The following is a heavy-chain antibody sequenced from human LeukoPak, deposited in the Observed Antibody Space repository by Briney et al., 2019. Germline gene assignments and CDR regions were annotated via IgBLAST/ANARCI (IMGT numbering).Heavy chain of an antibody. V-gene: IGHV3-23*01. CDR2: ISGSGGST. Sequence: GGSLRLSCAASGFTFSSYAMSWVRQAPGKGLEWASAISGSGGSTYYADSVKGRFTISRDNSKNTLYLQMNSLRAEDTAVYYCAKGITIFGVVIHYGMDVWGQGTTVTVSS. CDR1: GFTFSSYA. J-gene: IGHJ6*02. D-gene: IGHD3-3*01. CDR3: AKGITIFGVVIHYGMDV.